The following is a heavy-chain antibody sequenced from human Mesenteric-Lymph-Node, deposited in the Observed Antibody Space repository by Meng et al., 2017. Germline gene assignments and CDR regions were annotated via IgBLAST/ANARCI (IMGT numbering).Heavy chain of an antibody. Sequence: QGQLQESGPGLVKPSETLSLTCAVSGGSISISTWWSWVRQPPGKGLEWIGEIYHSGGTNYNPSLRGRVTISVDKSKNQLSLKLNSVTAADTAGYYCASSDYYRSDYWGQGTLVTVSS. CDR2: IYHSGGT. CDR1: GGSISISTW. V-gene: IGHV4-4*02. CDR3: ASSDYYRSDY. J-gene: IGHJ4*02. D-gene: IGHD3-22*01.